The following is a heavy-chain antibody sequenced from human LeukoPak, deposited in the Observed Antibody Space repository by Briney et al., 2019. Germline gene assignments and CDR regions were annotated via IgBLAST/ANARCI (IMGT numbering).Heavy chain of an antibody. Sequence: GGSKRLSCAASGFSFSRSWMSWVRQAPGKGLEGVANINQDGSEKYYADFVKGRFAISRDSAKNSLYLQLNSLRVDDTAVYYCARYCTNTNCRPNLYGMDVCGQRSAVAVSS. CDR3: ARYCTNTNCRPNLYGMDV. CDR2: INQDGSEK. D-gene: IGHD2-2*01. CDR1: GFSFSRSW. V-gene: IGHV3-7*05. J-gene: IGHJ6*02.